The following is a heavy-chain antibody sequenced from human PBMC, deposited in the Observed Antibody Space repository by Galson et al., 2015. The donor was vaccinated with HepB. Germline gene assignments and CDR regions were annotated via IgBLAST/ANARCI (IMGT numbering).Heavy chain of an antibody. CDR3: ARTVGSGGACYYPYFDY. J-gene: IGHJ4*02. CDR2: IHWDDDK. Sequence: PALVTPTQTLTLTCSFSGFSLSKIGMCVSWIRQPPGKALEWLARIHWDDDKYYATSLRTRLTISKDTSRNQVVLRMTNMDPVDIGTYYCARTVGSGGACYYPYFDYWGQGALVTVSS. D-gene: IGHD2-15*01. V-gene: IGHV2-70*11. CDR1: GFSLSKIGMC.